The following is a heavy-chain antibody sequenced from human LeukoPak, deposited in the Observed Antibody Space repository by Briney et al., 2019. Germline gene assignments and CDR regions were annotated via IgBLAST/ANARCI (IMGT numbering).Heavy chain of an antibody. J-gene: IGHJ4*02. Sequence: SVKVSCKASGGTFSSYTISWVRQAPGQGLEWMGRIFPILGIANYAQKFQGRVTITADKSTSTAYMELSSLRSEDTAVYYCARGASGSYYLTPFDYWGQGTLVTVSS. V-gene: IGHV1-69*02. CDR1: GGTFSSYT. D-gene: IGHD1-26*01. CDR2: IFPILGIA. CDR3: ARGASGSYYLTPFDY.